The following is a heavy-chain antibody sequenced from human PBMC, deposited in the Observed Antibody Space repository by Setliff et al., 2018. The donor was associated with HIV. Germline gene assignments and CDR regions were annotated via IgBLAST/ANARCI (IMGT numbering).Heavy chain of an antibody. CDR3: ARHAGGYPFYYYYYYMDV. CDR1: GGSISSYY. V-gene: IGHV4-59*08. D-gene: IGHD3-22*01. Sequence: SETLSLTCTVSGGSISSYYWSWIRQPPGKGLEWIGYIYYSGSTNYNPSLKNRVTISVDTSKNQFSLKLSSVTAADTAVYYCARHAGGYPFYYYYYYMDVWGKGTTVTV. CDR2: IYYSGST. J-gene: IGHJ6*03.